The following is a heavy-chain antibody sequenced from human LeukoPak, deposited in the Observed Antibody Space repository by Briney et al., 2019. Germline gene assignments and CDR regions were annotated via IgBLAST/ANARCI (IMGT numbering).Heavy chain of an antibody. V-gene: IGHV1-69*13. D-gene: IGHD5-18*01. CDR3: ARGSYAAMVNFYYYYAMDV. CDR1: GGTFSSYA. J-gene: IGHJ6*02. Sequence: SVKVSCKASGGTFSSYAISWVRQAPGQGLEWIGGFIPIFGTANYAQKFQGRVTITADESTSTAYMDLSSLRSEDTAVYYCARGSYAAMVNFYYYYAMDVWGQGTTVTVSS. CDR2: FIPIFGTA.